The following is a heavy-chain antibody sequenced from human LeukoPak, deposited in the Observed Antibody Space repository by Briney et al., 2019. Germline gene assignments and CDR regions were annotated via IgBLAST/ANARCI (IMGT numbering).Heavy chain of an antibody. CDR1: GYSFTSYW. J-gene: IGHJ4*02. CDR3: ARRSHCSSTSCFHFDY. V-gene: IGHV5-51*01. CDR2: IYPGDSDT. D-gene: IGHD2-2*01. Sequence: GESLKISCKGSGYSFTSYWIGWVRQMPGKGLEWMGIIYPGDSDTRYSPSFQGQVTISADKSISTAYLQWSSLKASDTAMYYCARRSHCSSTSCFHFDYWDQGTLVTVSS.